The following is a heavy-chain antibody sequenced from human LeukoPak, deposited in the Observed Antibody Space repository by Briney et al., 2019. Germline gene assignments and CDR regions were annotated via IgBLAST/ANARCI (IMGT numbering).Heavy chain of an antibody. J-gene: IGHJ6*02. CDR1: GFTFSSYS. V-gene: IGHV3-7*01. CDR2: IKQDGSEK. CDR3: ARDLTITFGGVIVKSYYGMDV. D-gene: IGHD3-16*02. Sequence: GGSLRLSCAASGFTFSSYSMSWVRQAPGKGLEWVANIKQDGSEKYYVDSVKGRFTISRDNAKNSLYLQMNSLRAEDTAVYYCARDLTITFGGVIVKSYYGMDVWGQGTTVTVSS.